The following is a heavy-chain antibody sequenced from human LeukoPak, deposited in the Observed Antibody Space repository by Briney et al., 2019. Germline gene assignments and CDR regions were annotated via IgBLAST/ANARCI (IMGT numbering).Heavy chain of an antibody. J-gene: IGHJ3*02. V-gene: IGHV1-2*02. Sequence: GASVKVSCKASGYTFTGYYMHWVRQAPGQGLEWMGWINPNSGGTNYAQTFQGRVTMTRDTSISTAYMELSRLRSDDTAVYYCARAYYYDSSGYYFGYDAFDIWGQGTMVTVSS. CDR3: ARAYYYDSSGYYFGYDAFDI. CDR2: INPNSGGT. CDR1: GYTFTGYY. D-gene: IGHD3-22*01.